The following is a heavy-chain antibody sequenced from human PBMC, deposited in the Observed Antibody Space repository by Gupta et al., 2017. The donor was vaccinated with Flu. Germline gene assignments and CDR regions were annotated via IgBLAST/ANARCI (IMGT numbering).Heavy chain of an antibody. CDR2: ISYDESNK. J-gene: IGHJ4*02. D-gene: IGHD4-17*01. CDR3: AQDVKPWSPETAVAYDC. Sequence: TLTTYGRHWVRQAPGKGLEWVAAISYDESNKHYADSVKGRFTISRDTSKNTLYLQMSSLRAEDTAVYYCAQDVKPWSPETAVAYDCWGQGTLVTVSS. CDR1: TLTTYG. V-gene: IGHV3-30*18.